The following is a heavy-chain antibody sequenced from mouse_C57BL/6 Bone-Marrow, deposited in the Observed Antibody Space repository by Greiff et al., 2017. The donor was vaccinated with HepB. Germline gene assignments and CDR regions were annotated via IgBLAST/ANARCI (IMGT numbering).Heavy chain of an antibody. CDR1: GYSITSGYY. CDR3: ARVPLY. V-gene: IGHV3-6*01. Sequence: EVQVVESGPGLVKPSQSLSLTCSVTGYSITSGYYWNWIRQFPGNKLEWMGYISYDGSNNYNPSLKNRISITRDTSKNQFFLKLNSVTTEDTATYYCARVPLYWGQGTLVTVSA. J-gene: IGHJ3*01. CDR2: ISYDGSN.